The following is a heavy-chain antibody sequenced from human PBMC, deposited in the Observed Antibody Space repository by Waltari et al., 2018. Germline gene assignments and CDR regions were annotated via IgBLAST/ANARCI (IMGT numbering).Heavy chain of an antibody. CDR1: GGSFSGYY. Sequence: QVQLQQWGAGLLKPSETLSLTCAVYGGSFSGYYWSWIRQPPGKGLEWIGEINHSGSTNYNPSLKSRVTISVDTSKNQFSLKLSSVTAADTAVYYCARRIRRPLDYWGQGTLVTVSS. CDR2: INHSGST. V-gene: IGHV4-34*01. J-gene: IGHJ4*02. CDR3: ARRIRRPLDY.